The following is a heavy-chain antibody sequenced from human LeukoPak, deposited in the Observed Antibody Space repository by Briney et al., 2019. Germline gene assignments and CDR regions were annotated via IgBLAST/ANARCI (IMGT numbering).Heavy chain of an antibody. J-gene: IGHJ3*02. V-gene: IGHV3-13*01. Sequence: GGSLRLSCAASGFTFSSYDMHWVRQATGKGLEWVSAIGTAGDTYYPGSVKGRFTISRENAKNSLYLQMNSLRAGDTAVYYCARASGYTSGWYDDAFDIWGQGTMVTVSS. D-gene: IGHD6-19*01. CDR2: IGTAGDT. CDR3: ARASGYTSGWYDDAFDI. CDR1: GFTFSSYD.